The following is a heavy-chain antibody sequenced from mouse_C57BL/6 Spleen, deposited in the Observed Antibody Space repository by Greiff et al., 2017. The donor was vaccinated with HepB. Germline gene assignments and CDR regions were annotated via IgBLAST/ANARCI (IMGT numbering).Heavy chain of an antibody. J-gene: IGHJ3*01. D-gene: IGHD2-2*01. CDR1: GFNIKDYY. Sequence: EVQLQQSGAELVRPGASVKLSCTASGFNIKDYYMHWVKQRPEQGLEWIGRIDPEDGDTEYAPKFQGKATMTAGTSSNTAYLQLSSLTSEDTAVYYCTTGVGLPSWFAYWGQRTLVTVSA. CDR2: IDPEDGDT. V-gene: IGHV14-1*01. CDR3: TTGVGLPSWFAY.